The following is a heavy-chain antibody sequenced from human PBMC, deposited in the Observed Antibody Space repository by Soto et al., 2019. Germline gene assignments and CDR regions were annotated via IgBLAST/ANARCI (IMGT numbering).Heavy chain of an antibody. D-gene: IGHD6-19*01. CDR1: GGYISSYY. J-gene: IGHJ6*02. CDR2: IYYSGST. Sequence: SETLSLTCTVSGGYISSYYWSWIRQPPGKGLEWIGYIYYSGSTNYNPSLKSRVTISVDTSKNQLSLKLSSVTAADTAVYYCARDVGGYSSGPGGFIDYYYYGMDVWGQGTTVTVSS. V-gene: IGHV4-59*01. CDR3: ARDVGGYSSGPGGFIDYYYYGMDV.